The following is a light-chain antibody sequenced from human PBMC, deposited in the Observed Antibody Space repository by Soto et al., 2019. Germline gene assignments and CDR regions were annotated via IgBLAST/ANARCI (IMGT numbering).Light chain of an antibody. CDR1: QTISSW. Sequence: DIQMTQSPSTLSGSVGDRGTITCRASQTISSWFAWYQQKPGKGPKLLSYKASTLKSGVPSRFSGSGSGTEFTLTISRLQPDDFATYYCQHYNSYSEAFGQGTKVDIK. V-gene: IGKV1-5*03. CDR2: KAS. CDR3: QHYNSYSEA. J-gene: IGKJ1*01.